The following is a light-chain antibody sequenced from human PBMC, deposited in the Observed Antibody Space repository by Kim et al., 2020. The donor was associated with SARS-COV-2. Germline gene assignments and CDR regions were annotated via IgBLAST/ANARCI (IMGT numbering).Light chain of an antibody. J-gene: IGKJ2*03. Sequence: PGERATLSCRASQSVSSYLAWYQQKPGQAPRLLIYDASNRATGIPARFSGSGSGTDFTLTISSLEPEDFAVYYCQQRSNWPPGYSFGQGTKLEIK. CDR3: QQRSNWPPGYS. V-gene: IGKV3-11*01. CDR2: DAS. CDR1: QSVSSY.